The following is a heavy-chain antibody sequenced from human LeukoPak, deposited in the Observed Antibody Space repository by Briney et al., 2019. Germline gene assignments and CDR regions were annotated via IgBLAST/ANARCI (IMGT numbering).Heavy chain of an antibody. J-gene: IGHJ4*02. Sequence: HAGGSLRLSCAASGFTFSAYAMPWVRQAPGKGLEWLAFIRYDGSYQYYADSVKGRFTIYRDNSKNTLYLQMNSLRSEDTRVYYCATPKADYYPFDYWGQGTLVTVSS. CDR3: ATPKADYYPFDY. CDR2: IRYDGSYQ. D-gene: IGHD3-22*01. CDR1: GFTFSAYA. V-gene: IGHV3-30*02.